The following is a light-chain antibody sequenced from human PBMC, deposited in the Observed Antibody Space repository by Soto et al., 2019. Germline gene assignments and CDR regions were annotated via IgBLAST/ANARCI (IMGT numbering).Light chain of an antibody. Sequence: EILLTQSPGTLSLSPGDRATLSCRSSETLTNSFLAWYQQRPGQTPRLLIYSASIRATDIPDRFSGSGSGTDFTLTTSRLETEDFAVYFCQQYGRLPLSFGGGTKVQI. CDR2: SAS. CDR1: ETLTNSF. V-gene: IGKV3-20*01. J-gene: IGKJ4*01. CDR3: QQYGRLPLS.